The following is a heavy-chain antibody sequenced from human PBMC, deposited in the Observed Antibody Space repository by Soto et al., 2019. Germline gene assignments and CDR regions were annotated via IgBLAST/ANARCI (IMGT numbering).Heavy chain of an antibody. D-gene: IGHD4-17*01. Sequence: QVQLVESGRGVVQPGRSLRLSCAASGFTFSSYAMHWVRQAPGKGLEWVAVISYDGSNKYYADSVKGRFTISRDNSKNTLYLQMNGLRAEDTAVYYCASSNDYGDSDAFDIWGQGTMVTVSS. J-gene: IGHJ3*02. CDR1: GFTFSSYA. CDR3: ASSNDYGDSDAFDI. CDR2: ISYDGSNK. V-gene: IGHV3-30-3*01.